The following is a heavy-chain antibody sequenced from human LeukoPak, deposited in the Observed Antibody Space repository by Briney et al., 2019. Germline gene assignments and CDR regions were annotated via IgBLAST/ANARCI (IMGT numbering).Heavy chain of an antibody. CDR1: GFTFSDYY. J-gene: IGHJ4*02. Sequence: GGSLRLSCAASGFTFSDYYMSWIRQAPGKGLEWVSYISSSSSYTNYADSVKGRFTISRDNAKNSLYLQMNSLRAEDTAVYYCARTRGYSYGYGYWGQGTLATVSS. V-gene: IGHV3-11*06. CDR2: ISSSSSYT. D-gene: IGHD5-18*01. CDR3: ARTRGYSYGYGY.